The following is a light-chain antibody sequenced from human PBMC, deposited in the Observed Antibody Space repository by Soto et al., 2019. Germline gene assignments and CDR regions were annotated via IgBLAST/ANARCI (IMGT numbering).Light chain of an antibody. V-gene: IGKV3-11*01. Sequence: EIVLTQSPATLSMSPGERATLSCRASQSVSTYLAWYQQKAGQAPRLLIFDASNRASGIPSRFSGSGSGTNFTLTISRLEPEDVAVYFCQQRSHWPPLTFGGGTKVEIK. CDR1: QSVSTY. J-gene: IGKJ4*01. CDR2: DAS. CDR3: QQRSHWPPLT.